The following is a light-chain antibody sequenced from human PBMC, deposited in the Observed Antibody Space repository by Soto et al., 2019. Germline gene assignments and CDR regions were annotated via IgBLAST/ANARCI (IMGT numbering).Light chain of an antibody. Sequence: EIVMTQSPATLSVSPGERATLSCRASQSLGSNLAWYQQKPGQAPRLLIYSASTRATRVPARFSGSGSGTEFPLTISSLQSEDFAVYYCQQYNNWPRAFGQGTKVEIK. CDR1: QSLGSN. CDR3: QQYNNWPRA. J-gene: IGKJ1*01. CDR2: SAS. V-gene: IGKV3-15*01.